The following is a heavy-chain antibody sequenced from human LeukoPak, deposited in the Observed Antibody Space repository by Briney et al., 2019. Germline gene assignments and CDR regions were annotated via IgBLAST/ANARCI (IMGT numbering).Heavy chain of an antibody. J-gene: IGHJ5*02. D-gene: IGHD3-9*01. V-gene: IGHV4-39*07. CDR3: ARVPLHDILTGYHNWFDP. CDR1: GGSISSSSYY. Sequence: KASETLSLTCTVSGGSISSSSYYWGWIRQPPGKGLEWIGSIYYSGSTYYNPSLKSRVTISVDTSKNQFSLKLSSVTAADTAVYYCARVPLHDILTGYHNWFDPWGQGTLVTVSS. CDR2: IYYSGST.